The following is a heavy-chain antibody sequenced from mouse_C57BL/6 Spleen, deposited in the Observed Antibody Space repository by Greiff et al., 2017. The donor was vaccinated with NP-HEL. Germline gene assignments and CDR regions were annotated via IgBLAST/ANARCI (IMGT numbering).Heavy chain of an antibody. CDR3: ARGYYYGSRGNY. D-gene: IGHD1-1*01. CDR1: GYTFTSYW. J-gene: IGHJ2*01. V-gene: IGHV1-55*01. Sequence: QVQLQQPGAELVKPGASVKMSCKASGYTFTSYWITWVKQRPGQGLEWIGDIYPGSGSTNYNEKFKSKATLPVDTSSSTAYMQLSSLTSEDSAVYYCARGYYYGSRGNYWGQGTTLTVSS. CDR2: IYPGSGST.